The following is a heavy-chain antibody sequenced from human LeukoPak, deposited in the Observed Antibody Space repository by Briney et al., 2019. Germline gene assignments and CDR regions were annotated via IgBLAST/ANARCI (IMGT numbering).Heavy chain of an antibody. CDR3: ARVSGTTRRNWFDP. J-gene: IGHJ5*02. CDR2: ISSSSSYI. V-gene: IGHV3-21*04. D-gene: IGHD1-7*01. CDR1: GFTFSSYS. Sequence: GGSLRLSCAASGFTFSSYSMNWVRQAPGKGLEWVSSISSSSSYIYYADSVKGRFTISRDNSKNTLYLQMNSLRAEDTAVYYCARVSGTTRRNWFDPWGQGTLVTVSS.